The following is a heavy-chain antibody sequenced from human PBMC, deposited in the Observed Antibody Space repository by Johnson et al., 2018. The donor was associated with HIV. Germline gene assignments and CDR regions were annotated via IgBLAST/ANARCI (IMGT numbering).Heavy chain of an antibody. CDR3: AKDWDRWLQPPGDAFDI. CDR1: GFSVSSNY. V-gene: IGHV3-66*02. CDR2: IGTAGDT. Sequence: VQLVESGGGLVQPGGSLRLSCAASGFSVSSNYMTWVRQAPGKGLEWVSAIGTAGDTYYPGSVKGRFTISRDNSKNTLYLQMNSLRVEDTAVYYCAKDWDRWLQPPGDAFDIRGRGTMVTVSS. J-gene: IGHJ3*02. D-gene: IGHD5-24*01.